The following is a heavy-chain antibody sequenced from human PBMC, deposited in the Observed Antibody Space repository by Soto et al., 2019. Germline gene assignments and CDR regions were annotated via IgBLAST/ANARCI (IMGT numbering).Heavy chain of an antibody. D-gene: IGHD2-15*01. CDR2: ISSTGKTI. CDR1: GLTFRNYE. CDR3: ATDHLRGGFFDH. V-gene: IGHV3-48*03. Sequence: EVQLVESGGGLGQPGGSLTISCAASGLTFRNYEMNWVRQAPGKGLEWVSFISSTGKTIYYADSVKGRFTISRDNPKNSVHLQMSSLRVEDTAVYYCATDHLRGGFFDHWGQGTPVSVSS. J-gene: IGHJ4*02.